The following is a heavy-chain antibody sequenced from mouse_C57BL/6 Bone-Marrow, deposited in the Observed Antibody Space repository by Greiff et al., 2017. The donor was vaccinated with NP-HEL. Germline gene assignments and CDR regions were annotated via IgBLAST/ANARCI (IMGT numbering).Heavy chain of an antibody. CDR1: GYTFTGYW. Sequence: VQVVESGAELMKPGASVKLSCKATGYTFTGYWIEWVKQRPGHGLEWIGEILPGSGSTNYNEKFKGKATFTADTSSNTAYMQLSSLTTEDSAIYYCARSPYYYGSSPFAYWGQGTLVTVSA. CDR2: ILPGSGST. V-gene: IGHV1-9*01. D-gene: IGHD1-1*01. CDR3: ARSPYYYGSSPFAY. J-gene: IGHJ3*01.